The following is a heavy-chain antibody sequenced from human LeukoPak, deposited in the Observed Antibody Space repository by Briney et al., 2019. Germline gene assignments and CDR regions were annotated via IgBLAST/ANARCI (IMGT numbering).Heavy chain of an antibody. CDR3: ARGRAMVTDAFDI. D-gene: IGHD5-18*01. Sequence: PSETLSLTCAVYGGSFSGYYWSWIRQSPGKGLEWIGEINHSGSSNNNLSPKSRVTMSVDTSKNQFFLKLTSVTAADTAVYYCARGRAMVTDAFDIWGQGTMVTVSS. V-gene: IGHV4-34*01. CDR2: INHSGSS. J-gene: IGHJ3*02. CDR1: GGSFSGYY.